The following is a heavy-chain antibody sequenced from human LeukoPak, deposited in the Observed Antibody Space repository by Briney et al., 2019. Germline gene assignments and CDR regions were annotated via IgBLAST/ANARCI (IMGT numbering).Heavy chain of an antibody. Sequence: PSETLSLTCAVYGGSFSGYYWSWIRQPPGKGLEWIGEINHSGSTNYNPSLKSRVTISVDTSKNQFSPKLSSVTAADTAVYYCARRTYLRYFDYWGQGTLVTVSS. V-gene: IGHV4-34*01. D-gene: IGHD2-21*01. CDR1: GGSFSGYY. CDR2: INHSGST. J-gene: IGHJ4*02. CDR3: ARRTYLRYFDY.